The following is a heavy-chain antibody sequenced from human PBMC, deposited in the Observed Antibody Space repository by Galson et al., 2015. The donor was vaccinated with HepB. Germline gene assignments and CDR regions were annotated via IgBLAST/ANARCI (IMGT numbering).Heavy chain of an antibody. CDR2: INPSGGST. CDR3: AREGGTTGRRWGNWFDP. V-gene: IGHV1-46*01. CDR1: GYTFTSYY. Sequence: SVKVSCKASGYTFTSYYMHWVRQAPGQGLEWMGIINPSGGSTSYAQKFQGRVTMTRDTSTSTVYMELSSLRSEDTAVYYCAREGGTTGRRWGNWFDPWGQGTLVTVSS. J-gene: IGHJ5*02. D-gene: IGHD1-1*01.